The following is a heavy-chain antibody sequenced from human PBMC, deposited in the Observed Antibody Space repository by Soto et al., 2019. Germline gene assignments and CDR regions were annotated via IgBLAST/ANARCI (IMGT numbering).Heavy chain of an antibody. CDR2: ISVSADST. J-gene: IGHJ6*02. CDR3: AKPRGAMIYAISVYGMDV. V-gene: IGHV3-23*01. D-gene: IGHD2-8*01. Sequence: EVQLLESGGGFIHPGVSLRLSCAASGFSFSSFAMNWARQAPGKGLEWVSIISVSADSTFYADSVKGRFTISRDNSKRTLSLHINIMRAEDTVVYYCAKPRGAMIYAISVYGMDVWGQGTTVTVSS. CDR1: GFSFSSFA.